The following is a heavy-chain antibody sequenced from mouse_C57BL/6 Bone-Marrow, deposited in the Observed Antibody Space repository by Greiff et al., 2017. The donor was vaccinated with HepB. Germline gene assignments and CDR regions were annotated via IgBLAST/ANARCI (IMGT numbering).Heavy chain of an antibody. Sequence: VKLMESGPGLVAPSQSLSITCTVSGFSLTSYGVDWVRQPPGKGLEWLGVIWGGGSTNYNSALMSRLSISTDNSKSQVFLKMNSLQTDDTAMYYCAKHGTTVVATRSYWYFDVWGTGTTVTVSS. D-gene: IGHD1-1*01. CDR3: AKHGTTVVATRSYWYFDV. J-gene: IGHJ1*03. CDR2: IWGGGST. V-gene: IGHV2-9*01. CDR1: GFSLTSYG.